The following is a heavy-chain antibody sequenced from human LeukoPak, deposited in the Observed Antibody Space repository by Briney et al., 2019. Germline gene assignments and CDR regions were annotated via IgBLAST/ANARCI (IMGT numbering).Heavy chain of an antibody. V-gene: IGHV3-33*01. Sequence: GRSLRLSCAASGFTFSSYCMHWVRQAPGKGLEGVAVIWYDGSNKYYTDSVKGRFTISRDNSKNTLYLQMNSLRAEDTAVYYCARGRYSPDYWGQGTLVTVSS. CDR2: IWYDGSNK. D-gene: IGHD2-15*01. CDR3: ARGRYSPDY. CDR1: GFTFSSYC. J-gene: IGHJ4*02.